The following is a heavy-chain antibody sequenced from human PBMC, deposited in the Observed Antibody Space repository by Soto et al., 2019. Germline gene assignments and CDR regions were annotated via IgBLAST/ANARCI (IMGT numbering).Heavy chain of an antibody. V-gene: IGHV3-33*01. D-gene: IGHD3-3*01. CDR3: ARDPVRFLEWLGLDGMDV. Sequence: GGSLRLSCAASGFTFSSYGMHWVRQAPGKGLEWVAVIWYDGSNKYYADSVKGRFTISRDNSKNTLYLQMNSLRAEDTAVYYCARDPVRFLEWLGLDGMDVWGQGTTVTVSS. J-gene: IGHJ6*02. CDR1: GFTFSSYG. CDR2: IWYDGSNK.